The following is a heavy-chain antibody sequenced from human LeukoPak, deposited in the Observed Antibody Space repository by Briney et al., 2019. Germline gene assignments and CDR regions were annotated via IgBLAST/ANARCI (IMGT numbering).Heavy chain of an antibody. D-gene: IGHD3-10*01. CDR1: GGTFSSYA. V-gene: IGHV1-69*01. J-gene: IGHJ2*01. Sequence: ASVKVSCKASGGTFSSYAISWVRQAPGQGLEWMGGVITIFGTANYAQKFQGRVTITADESTSTAYMELSSLTSEDTAVYYCARDPNYYGSGSYYANWYFDLWGRGTLVTVSS. CDR3: ARDPNYYGSGSYYANWYFDL. CDR2: VITIFGTA.